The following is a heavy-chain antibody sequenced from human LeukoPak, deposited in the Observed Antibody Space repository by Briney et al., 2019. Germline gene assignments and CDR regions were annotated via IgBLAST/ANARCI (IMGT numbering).Heavy chain of an antibody. CDR1: GFTFSSYG. V-gene: IGHV3-30*18. CDR2: ISYDGSNK. CDR3: ANLPQATVTTAFDY. Sequence: PGRSLRLSCAASGFTFSSYGMRWVRQDPGKGLEWVAVISYDGSNKYYADSVKGRFTISRDNSKNTLYLQMNSLRAEDTAVYYCANLPQATVTTAFDYWGQGTLVTVSS. J-gene: IGHJ4*02. D-gene: IGHD4-17*01.